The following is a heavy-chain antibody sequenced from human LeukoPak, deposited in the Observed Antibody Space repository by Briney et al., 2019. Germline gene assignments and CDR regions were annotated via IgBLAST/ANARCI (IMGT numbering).Heavy chain of an antibody. J-gene: IGHJ5*02. D-gene: IGHD3-22*01. V-gene: IGHV3-20*04. CDR3: ARDQLLHRNWFDA. CDR2: INWNGDST. Sequence: GGSLRLSCTASGFTFIDYGMSWVRQAPGKGPEWVCDINWNGDSTGYADSVKGRFTISRDNPKNSLYLQMNSLRVEDTALYYCARDQLLHRNWFDAWGQGTLVTVSS. CDR1: GFTFIDYG.